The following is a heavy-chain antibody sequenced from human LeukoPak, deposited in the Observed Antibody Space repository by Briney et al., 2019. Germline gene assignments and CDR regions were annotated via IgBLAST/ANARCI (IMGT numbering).Heavy chain of an antibody. J-gene: IGHJ4*02. CDR1: GMSLSATGVA. CDR3: AHSHPAIITAVNRYFDY. D-gene: IGHD3-10*01. Sequence: GSGPTLVKPTETLTLTCSFSGMSLSATGVAVGWIRQPPGKAPEWLALIYWNGDKRYSPSLKSRLTISKGTSKDQVVLAMSNMDPVDTGTYYCAHSHPAIITAVNRYFDYWGQGTLVTVSS. V-gene: IGHV2-5*01. CDR2: IYWNGDK.